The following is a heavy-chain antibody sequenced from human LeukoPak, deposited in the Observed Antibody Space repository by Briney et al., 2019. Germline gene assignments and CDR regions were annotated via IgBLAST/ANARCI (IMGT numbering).Heavy chain of an antibody. Sequence: SETLSLTCTVSGGSISNSSYYWGWIRQPPGKGLEWIGSIYYSGSTYYNPSLKSRVTISVDTSKNQFSLKLSSVTAADTAVYYCARISSYDFWSGYHDYYYYGMDVWGQGTTVTVSS. CDR1: GGSISNSSYY. CDR2: IYYSGST. J-gene: IGHJ6*02. V-gene: IGHV4-39*01. D-gene: IGHD3-3*01. CDR3: ARISSYDFWSGYHDYYYYGMDV.